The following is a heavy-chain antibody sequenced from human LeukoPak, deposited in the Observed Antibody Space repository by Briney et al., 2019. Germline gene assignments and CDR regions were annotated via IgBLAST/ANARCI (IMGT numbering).Heavy chain of an antibody. CDR2: ISYSGST. D-gene: IGHD3-3*01. CDR1: GGSISSYY. J-gene: IGHJ6*03. CDR3: ARVFWVPNYYYYYMDV. V-gene: IGHV4-59*01. Sequence: SETLSLTCTVSGGSISSYYWSWIRQPPGKGLEWVGYISYSGSTNYNPSLKSRVTISVDTSKNQFSLKLSSVTAADTAVYYCARVFWVPNYYYYYMDVWGKGTTVTVSS.